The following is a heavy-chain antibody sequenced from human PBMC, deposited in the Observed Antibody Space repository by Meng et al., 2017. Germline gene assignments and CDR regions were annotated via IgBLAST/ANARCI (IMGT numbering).Heavy chain of an antibody. CDR1: PHTLSSDG. Sequence: GQRLQYGAEVNKPGAAGKVSCHASPHTLSSDGFAWVRQAPGQGLEWMGWINAYNGYTDYAQKFLGRVTLTTDTSTNTGYMELRSLTSDDTAVYYCATRGNPYLDCWGQGTLVTASS. CDR2: INAYNGYT. V-gene: IGHV1-18*01. CDR3: ATRGNPYLDC. J-gene: IGHJ4*02.